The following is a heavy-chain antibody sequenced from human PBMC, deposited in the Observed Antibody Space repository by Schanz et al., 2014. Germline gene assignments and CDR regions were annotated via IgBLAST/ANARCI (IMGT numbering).Heavy chain of an antibody. D-gene: IGHD3-10*01. V-gene: IGHV3-23*04. CDR3: AKEGTVVSGSPRDY. CDR1: GFTLTSYA. J-gene: IGHJ4*02. CDR2: ISAGGTNT. Sequence: EVQVVESGGGLVQPGGSLRLSCEASGFTLTSYAMTWVRQAPGKGLEWVSSISAGGTNTYYADSVKGRFTLSRDNSKNTLYLQMNSLIVEDTAVYYCAKEGTVVSGSPRDYWGRGTLVTVSS.